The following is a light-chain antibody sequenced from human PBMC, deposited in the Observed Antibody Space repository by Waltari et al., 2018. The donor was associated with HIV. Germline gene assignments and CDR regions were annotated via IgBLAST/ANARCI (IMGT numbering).Light chain of an antibody. J-gene: IGLJ3*02. Sequence: QPVLTQPPSTSGTPGQRSTISCSGRISNHGSNDVYWYQRLPGTGPILLIYRNNQRLLGVPDRFTGSKSGTAAYLAISGLRSEDEANYYCAAWDDSLSGWVYGGGTKLTVL. CDR1: ISNHGSND. CDR2: RNN. V-gene: IGLV1-47*01. CDR3: AAWDDSLSGWV.